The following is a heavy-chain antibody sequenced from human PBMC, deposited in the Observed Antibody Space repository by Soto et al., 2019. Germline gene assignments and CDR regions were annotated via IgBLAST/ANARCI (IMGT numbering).Heavy chain of an antibody. CDR2: VHDSWGP. CDR3: ARPGCRAVHGVVDV. D-gene: IGHD1-1*01. V-gene: IGHV4-59*12. J-gene: IGHJ6*02. CDR1: GGSISSYY. Sequence: QVPLQESGPGLVKPSETLSLSCTVSGGSISSYYWSWIRQTPGKGLEWIGYVHDSWGPTYNPSLTXXVXXSLNTPTSKFPPTLTPVTATDTAVYYCARPGCRAVHGVVDVWGQGTTVTVSS.